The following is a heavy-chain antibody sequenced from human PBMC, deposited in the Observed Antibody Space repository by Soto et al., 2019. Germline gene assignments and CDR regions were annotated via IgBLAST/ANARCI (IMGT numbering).Heavy chain of an antibody. CDR3: AIVRDFWSG. D-gene: IGHD3-3*01. J-gene: IGHJ4*02. CDR1: GFKFSGYW. Sequence: EVQLVESGGGLVQPGGSLRLSCAGSGFKFSGYWMNWVRQAPGKGLVWAAHINNDGSDTTYADCVKGRFTISRDNAKNTLYLPMDSLRAEDTAVYYCAIVRDFWSGWGEGTLVTISS. CDR2: INNDGSDT. V-gene: IGHV3-74*01.